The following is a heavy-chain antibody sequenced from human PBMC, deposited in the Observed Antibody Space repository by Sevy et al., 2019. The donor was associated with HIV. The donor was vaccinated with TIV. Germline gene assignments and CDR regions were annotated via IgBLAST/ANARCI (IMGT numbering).Heavy chain of an antibody. D-gene: IGHD3-22*01. CDR1: GFTFSSYA. Sequence: GGSLRLSCAASGFTFSSYAMSWVRQAPGKGLEWVSAISGSGGSTYYADSVKGRFTISRDNSKNTLYLQMNSLRAEDTAVYYCAKDLEITMIVVVIATWDVWGQGTTVTVSS. CDR3: AKDLEITMIVVVIATWDV. V-gene: IGHV3-23*01. CDR2: ISGSGGST. J-gene: IGHJ6*02.